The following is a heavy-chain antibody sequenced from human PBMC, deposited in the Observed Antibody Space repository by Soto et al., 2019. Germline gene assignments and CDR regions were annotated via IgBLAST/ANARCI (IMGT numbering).Heavy chain of an antibody. Sequence: ASVKVSCKASGYTFTSYYMHWVRQAPGQGLEWMGIINPSGGSTSYAQKFQGRVTMTRDTSTSTVYMELSSLRSEDTAVYYCARDPLLWFGKTYYYYYYGMDVWGQGTTVTVSS. CDR2: INPSGGST. J-gene: IGHJ6*02. CDR3: ARDPLLWFGKTYYYYYYGMDV. CDR1: GYTFTSYY. D-gene: IGHD3-10*01. V-gene: IGHV1-46*03.